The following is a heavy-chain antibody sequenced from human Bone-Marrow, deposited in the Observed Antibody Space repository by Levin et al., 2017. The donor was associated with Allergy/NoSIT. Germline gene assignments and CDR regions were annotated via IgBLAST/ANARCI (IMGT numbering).Heavy chain of an antibody. Sequence: PSETLSLTCTVSGYSISSGYYWGWIRQPPGKGLEWIGSIYHSGSTYYNPSLKSRVTISVDTSKNQFSLKLSSVTAADTAVYYCARGLQWLPKLRLLTGFDYWGQGTLVTVSS. J-gene: IGHJ4*02. D-gene: IGHD6-19*01. CDR1: GYSISSGYY. V-gene: IGHV4-38-2*02. CDR3: ARGLQWLPKLRLLTGFDY. CDR2: IYHSGST.